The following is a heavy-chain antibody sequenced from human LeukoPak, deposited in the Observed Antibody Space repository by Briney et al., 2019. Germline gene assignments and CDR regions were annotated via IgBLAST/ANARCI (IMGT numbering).Heavy chain of an antibody. J-gene: IGHJ4*02. V-gene: IGHV4-39*01. D-gene: IGHD3-22*01. CDR2: IYYSGST. Sequence: PSETLSLTCTVSGGSISSSSYYWGWIRQPPGKGLEWIGSIYYSGSTYYNPSLKSRVTISVDTSKNQFSLKLSSVTAADTAVYYCALSTYYYDSSGYYLYYFDYWGQGTLVTVSS. CDR3: ALSTYYYDSSGYYLYYFDY. CDR1: GGSISSSSYY.